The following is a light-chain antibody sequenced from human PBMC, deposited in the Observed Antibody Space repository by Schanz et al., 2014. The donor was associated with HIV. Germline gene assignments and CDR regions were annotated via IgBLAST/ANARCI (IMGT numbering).Light chain of an antibody. Sequence: IVLTQSPGTLSLSPGERATLSCRASQSVSSSYFAWNQQKPGQAPRLLIYDASNRATGVPARFSGSGSGTDFTLTISRLEPEDFAVYYCQQYGSSPLFGQGTKVEIK. CDR1: QSVSSSY. CDR2: DAS. CDR3: QQYGSSPL. V-gene: IGKV3-20*01. J-gene: IGKJ1*01.